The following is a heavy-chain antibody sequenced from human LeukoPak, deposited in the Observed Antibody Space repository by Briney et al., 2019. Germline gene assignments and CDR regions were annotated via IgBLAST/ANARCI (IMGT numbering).Heavy chain of an antibody. CDR1: GASVSSASY. CDR3: ARGTTIFGVVIPWFDP. V-gene: IGHV4-61*01. CDR2: IYNGVNT. J-gene: IGHJ5*02. D-gene: IGHD3-3*01. Sequence: SETLSLTCTVSGASVSSASYWSWIRQPPGKGVEWIAHIYNGVNTNYNPSLKSRVTISVDTSKNQFSLRLNSVTAADTAVYYCARGTTIFGVVIPWFDPWGQGTLVTVSS.